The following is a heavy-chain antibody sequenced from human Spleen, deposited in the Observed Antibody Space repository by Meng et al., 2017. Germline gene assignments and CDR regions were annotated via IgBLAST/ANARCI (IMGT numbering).Heavy chain of an antibody. V-gene: IGHV3-7*01. CDR1: GFTFSSYW. CDR2: IKQDGSEK. CDR3: ARDPDSSGLIDY. J-gene: IGHJ4*02. Sequence: GESLKISCAASGFTFSSYWMSWVRQAPGKGLEWVANIKQDGSEKYYVDSVKGRFTISRDNAKNSLYLQMNSLRAEDTAVYYCARDPDSSGLIDYWGQGTLVTVSS. D-gene: IGHD6-19*01.